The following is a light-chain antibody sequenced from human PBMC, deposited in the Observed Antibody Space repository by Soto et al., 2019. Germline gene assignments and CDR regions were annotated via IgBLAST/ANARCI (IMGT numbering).Light chain of an antibody. CDR2: DVS. J-gene: IGLJ1*01. CDR1: SRVVGAYSY. V-gene: IGLV2-11*01. Sequence: QSALTQPRSLTGSPGQAVTISCTGTSRVVGAYSYVSWYQQHPGKAPKLMIYDVSKRPSGVPDRFSGSKSGNTASLTISGLQAEDEADYYCCSYAGSYTYVFGTGTKVTVL. CDR3: CSYAGSYTYV.